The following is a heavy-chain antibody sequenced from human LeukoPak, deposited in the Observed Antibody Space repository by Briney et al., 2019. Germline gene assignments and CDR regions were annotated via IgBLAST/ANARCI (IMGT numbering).Heavy chain of an antibody. CDR3: AKDFVRYNIQFDY. J-gene: IGHJ4*02. CDR1: GLSFSFYA. V-gene: IGHV3-23*01. D-gene: IGHD1-1*01. CDR2: ISGGGAGT. Sequence: GGSLRLSCAASGLSFSFYAMSWVRQAPGKGLEWVSSISGGGAGTYYADSVRGRFTISRDNSKNTLYLQMNSLRAEDTALYYCAKDFVRYNIQFDYWGQGALVTVSS.